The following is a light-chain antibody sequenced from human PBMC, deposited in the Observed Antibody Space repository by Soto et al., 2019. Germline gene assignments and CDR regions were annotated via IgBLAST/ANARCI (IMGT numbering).Light chain of an antibody. J-gene: IGKJ1*01. V-gene: IGKV3-15*01. CDR2: GAS. CDR3: QQYNNWPPWT. CDR1: QSVSSN. Sequence: EIVMTQSPATLSVSPGERATLSCRASQSVSSNLAGYQQKPGQAPRLLIYGASTRATGIPARFSGSGSGTEFTLTIGSLQSEDFAVYYCQQYNNWPPWTFGQGTKVEIK.